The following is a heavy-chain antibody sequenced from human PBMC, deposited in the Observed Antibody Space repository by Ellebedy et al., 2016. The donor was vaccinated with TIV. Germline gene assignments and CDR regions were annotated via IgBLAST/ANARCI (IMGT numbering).Heavy chain of an antibody. CDR3: ARVPPGAYGSGSYFGDDY. CDR2: IKQDGREK. V-gene: IGHV3-7*01. J-gene: IGHJ4*02. CDR1: GFTFSNYW. Sequence: GESLKISCAASGFTFSNYWMNWVRQAPGKGLEWVATIKQDGREKFYVDSVKGRFTISRDNAKTLLYLQMNNLRAEDTAFYYCARVPPGAYGSGSYFGDDYWGQGTLVTVSS. D-gene: IGHD3-10*01.